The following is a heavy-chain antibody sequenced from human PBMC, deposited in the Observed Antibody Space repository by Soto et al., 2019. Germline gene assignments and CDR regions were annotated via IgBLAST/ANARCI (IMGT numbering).Heavy chain of an antibody. CDR1: GGSISSSSYY. D-gene: IGHD3-3*01. V-gene: IGHV4-39*01. J-gene: IGHJ4*02. CDR2: IYYSGST. Sequence: SETLSLTCTVSGGSISSSSYYWGWIRQPPGKGLEWIGSIYYSGSTYYNPSLKSRVTISVDTSKNQFSLKLSSVTAADTAVYYCARHPPYYDFWSGSGPLDYWGQGTLVTVSS. CDR3: ARHPPYYDFWSGSGPLDY.